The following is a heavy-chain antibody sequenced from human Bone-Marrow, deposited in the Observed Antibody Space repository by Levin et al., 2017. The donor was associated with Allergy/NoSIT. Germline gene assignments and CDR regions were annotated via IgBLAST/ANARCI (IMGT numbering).Heavy chain of an antibody. J-gene: IGHJ4*02. CDR3: ARNGYYSIDY. CDR1: GGSLSDDY. V-gene: IGHV4-34*01. Sequence: SETLSLTCAVYGGSLSDDYWSWIRQPPGKGLERIGEINHSGSTNYNPSLKSRVTISLDTSKNQFSLRLTSVTAADTAEYYCARNGYYSIDYWGQGSLVTVSS. D-gene: IGHD3-3*01. CDR2: INHSGST.